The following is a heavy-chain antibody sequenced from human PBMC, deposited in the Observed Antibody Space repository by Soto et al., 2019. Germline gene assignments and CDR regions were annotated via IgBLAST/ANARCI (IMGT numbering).Heavy chain of an antibody. CDR2: LQTDGSHP. J-gene: IGHJ4*02. D-gene: IGHD2-21*02. CDR3: AQGGDADY. CDR1: GFTFDYYW. V-gene: IGHV3-74*01. Sequence: EVQLVESGGGLVQPGGSLRLSCVASGFTFDYYWMHWVRQAPGEGLMWVSRLQTDGSHPDYADSVEGRFTISRDNVKKTPYLQMIDLRAGETAVYYSAQGGDADYWGQGNVVTVSS.